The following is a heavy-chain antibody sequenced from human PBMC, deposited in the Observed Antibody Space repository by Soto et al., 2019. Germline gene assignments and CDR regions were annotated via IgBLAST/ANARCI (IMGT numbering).Heavy chain of an antibody. D-gene: IGHD4-17*01. CDR1: GFSFNNYA. J-gene: IGHJ4*02. Sequence: EVQLLESGGALVRPGGSLRISCAASGFSFNNYALSWVRQAPGKGLEWVSTFSAGGRAYYASSVQGRFTIARDSSQDTVHLQISNLRTKDTAVYYCEKESLPEHYGDTLFDYWGQGTRVTVSS. CDR2: FSAGGRA. CDR3: EKESLPEHYGDTLFDY. V-gene: IGHV3-23*01.